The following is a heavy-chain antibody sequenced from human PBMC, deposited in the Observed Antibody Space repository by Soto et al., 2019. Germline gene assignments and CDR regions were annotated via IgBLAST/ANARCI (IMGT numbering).Heavy chain of an antibody. V-gene: IGHV3-33*01. CDR2: IWYDGSKR. CDR1: GFSFRNYG. Sequence: QEQLVESGGGVVQPGRSLRLSCAASGFSFRNYGIHWVRQAPGKGLDWVAVIWYDGSKRYYADSVRGRFTISRDNSGNTVHLQMDSLRAEDTAVYYCAIGWASGVHHRCLEVWGQGTTVVVSP. D-gene: IGHD6-19*01. CDR3: AIGWASGVHHRCLEV. J-gene: IGHJ3*01.